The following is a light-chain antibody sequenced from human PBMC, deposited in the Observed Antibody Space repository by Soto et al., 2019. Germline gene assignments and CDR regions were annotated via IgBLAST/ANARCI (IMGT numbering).Light chain of an antibody. J-gene: IGLJ2*01. V-gene: IGLV2-14*03. Sequence: QSALTQPASVSGSPGQSITISCTGTSSDIGGYNYVSWYQQHPGKAPKLMIYDVSDQPSGVSNRFSGSKSGNTASLTISGLQAEDEADYYCASYASSNTVLFGGGTKLTVL. CDR2: DVS. CDR3: ASYASSNTVL. CDR1: SSDIGGYNY.